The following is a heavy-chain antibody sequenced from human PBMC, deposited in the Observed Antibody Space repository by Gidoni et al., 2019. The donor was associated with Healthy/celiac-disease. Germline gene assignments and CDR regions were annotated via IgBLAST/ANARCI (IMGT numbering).Heavy chain of an antibody. D-gene: IGHD3-22*01. J-gene: IGHJ4*02. CDR3: ARGRGSGYPLDY. CDR2: ISYDGSNK. Sequence: QVQLVESGGGVVQPGRSLRLSCAASGFTFSSYAMHWVRQAPGKGLEWVAVISYDGSNKYYADSVKGRFTISRDNSKNTLYLQMNSLRAEDTAVYYCARGRGSGYPLDYWGQGTLVTVSS. V-gene: IGHV3-30-3*01. CDR1: GFTFSSYA.